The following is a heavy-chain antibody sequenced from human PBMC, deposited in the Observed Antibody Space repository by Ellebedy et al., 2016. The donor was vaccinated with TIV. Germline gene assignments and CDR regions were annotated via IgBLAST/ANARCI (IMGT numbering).Heavy chain of an antibody. D-gene: IGHD3-10*01. CDR3: AKRGFFDC. CDR2: ISGSGGST. J-gene: IGHJ4*02. Sequence: GESLKISCAASGFTFSSYAMSWVRQAPGKGLEWVSAISGSGGSTYYADSVKGRFTISRDNSKNTLYLQMNSLRSEDTAVYYCAKRGFFDCWGQGTLVTVSS. CDR1: GFTFSSYA. V-gene: IGHV3-23*01.